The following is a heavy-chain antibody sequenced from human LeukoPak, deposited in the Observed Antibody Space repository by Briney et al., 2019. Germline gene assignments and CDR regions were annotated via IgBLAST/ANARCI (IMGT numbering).Heavy chain of an antibody. CDR3: ARVSPFDY. V-gene: IGHV3-53*01. CDR1: GFTVSSNY. CDR2: LYSGGSA. Sequence: GGSLRLSCAASGFTVSSNYMSWVRQAPGKGLEWVSVLYSGGSAYYADSVKGRFTTSRDNSKNTLYLQMNSLRAEDTAVYYRARVSPFDYWGQGTLVTVSS. J-gene: IGHJ4*02.